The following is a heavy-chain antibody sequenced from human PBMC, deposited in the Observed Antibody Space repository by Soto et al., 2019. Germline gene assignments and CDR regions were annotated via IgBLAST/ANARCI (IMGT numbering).Heavy chain of an antibody. CDR1: VGSISSSSYY. J-gene: IGHJ4*02. CDR3: ARSLDYGDTSDY. D-gene: IGHD4-17*01. Sequence: SETLSLTCTVSVGSISSSSYYWGWIRQPPGKGLEWIGSIYYSGGTYYNPSLKSRVTISVDTSKNQFSLKLSSVTAADTAVYYCARSLDYGDTSDYWGQGTLVTVSS. CDR2: IYYSGGT. V-gene: IGHV4-39*01.